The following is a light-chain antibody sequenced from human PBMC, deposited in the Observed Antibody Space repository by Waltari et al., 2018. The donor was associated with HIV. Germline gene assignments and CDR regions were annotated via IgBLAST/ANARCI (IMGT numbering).Light chain of an antibody. CDR2: GNS. J-gene: IGLJ2*01. CDR3: SSYSASGTLVL. Sequence: QSVLTQPPSVSGAPGQRVTISCTGSSSNIGAGYDVHWYQQLPGKAPKLLIYGNSNRPSGISNRFSGSKSGNTASLTISGLQVEDEAHYYCSSYSASGTLVLFGGGTRLTVL. V-gene: IGLV1-40*01. CDR1: SSNIGAGYD.